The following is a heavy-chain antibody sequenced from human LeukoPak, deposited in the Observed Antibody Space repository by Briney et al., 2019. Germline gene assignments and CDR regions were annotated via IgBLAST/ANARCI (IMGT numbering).Heavy chain of an antibody. D-gene: IGHD1-26*01. CDR2: ISSSGSTI. CDR1: GFTFSDYY. CDR3: AKSREGATRYYGMDV. V-gene: IGHV3-11*01. Sequence: PGGSLRLSCAASGFTFSDYYMSWIRQAPGKGLEWVSYISSSGSTIYYADSVKGRFTISRDNAKNSLYLQMNSLRAEDTAVYYCAKSREGATRYYGMDVWGQGTTVTVSS. J-gene: IGHJ6*02.